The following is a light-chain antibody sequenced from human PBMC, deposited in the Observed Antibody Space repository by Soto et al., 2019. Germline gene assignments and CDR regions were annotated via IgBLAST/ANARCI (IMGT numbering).Light chain of an antibody. CDR1: QSVSSN. J-gene: IGKJ3*01. Sequence: EIVMTQSPATLSVSPGERATLSCRANQSVSSNLAWYQQKPGQAPRLLISGASTRATGIPDRFSGSGSGTEFTLTISSLQSEDFAVYYCQQYNNWHLTFGPGTKVDIK. CDR2: GAS. CDR3: QQYNNWHLT. V-gene: IGKV3-15*01.